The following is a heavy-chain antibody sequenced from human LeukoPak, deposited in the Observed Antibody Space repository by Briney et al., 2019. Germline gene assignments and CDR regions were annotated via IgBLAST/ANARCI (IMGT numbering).Heavy chain of an antibody. V-gene: IGHV4-59*11. J-gene: IGHJ6*03. CDR3: GRDALVGHFSYYYMDV. CDR1: GVSISSHY. CDR2: ISNSGST. Sequence: SETLSLTCTVSGVSISSHYWTWLRQSPVKGLEWIGDISNSGSTSYNPSLKSRVTISIDTSKNQFSLKLSSVTAADTAVYYCGRDALVGHFSYYYMDVWSKGTTVTVS. D-gene: IGHD2-15*01.